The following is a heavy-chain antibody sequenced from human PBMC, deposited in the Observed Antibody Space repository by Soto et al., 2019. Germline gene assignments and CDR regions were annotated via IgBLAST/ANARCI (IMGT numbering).Heavy chain of an antibody. J-gene: IGHJ4*02. CDR1: GGTFSSYA. Sequence: QVQLVQSGAEVKKPGSSVKVSCKASGGTFSSYAISWVRQAPGQGLEWMGGIIPIFGTAKYAQKFQGRVKITADESTSTAYMELSSLRSEDTAVYYCGYSSGWYHQQFDYWGQGTLVTVSS. D-gene: IGHD6-19*01. CDR2: IIPIFGTA. V-gene: IGHV1-69*01. CDR3: GYSSGWYHQQFDY.